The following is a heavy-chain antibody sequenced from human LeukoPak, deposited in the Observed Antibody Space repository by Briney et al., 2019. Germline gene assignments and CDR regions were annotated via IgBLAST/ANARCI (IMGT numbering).Heavy chain of an antibody. D-gene: IGHD3-10*01. CDR3: ATVRLLPYYFDY. CDR1: GYTLTELS. CDR2: FDPEDGET. V-gene: IGHV1-24*01. J-gene: IGHJ4*02. Sequence: ASVKVSCKVSGYTLTELSMHWVRQAPGKGLEWMGGFDPEDGETIYAQKFQGRVTMTEDTSTDTAYMELSSLRSEDTAVYYCATVRLLPYYFDYWGQGTLVTVSS.